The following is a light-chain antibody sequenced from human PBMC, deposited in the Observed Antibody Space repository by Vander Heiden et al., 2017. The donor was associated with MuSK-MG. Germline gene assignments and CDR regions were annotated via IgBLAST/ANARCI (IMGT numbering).Light chain of an antibody. CDR3: QQYNSYPDA. CDR2: ATS. CDR1: QGIGND. V-gene: IGKV1-16*01. J-gene: IGKJ2*01. Sequence: DLHMTPYPSSLSAYVGDRVTITCRASQGIGNDLSWYQQKPGKAPKSLIHATSTLRRGVPTRFSGTGSGTDFTLTISSLQPEDFATYYCQQYNSYPDAFGQGTKLEIK.